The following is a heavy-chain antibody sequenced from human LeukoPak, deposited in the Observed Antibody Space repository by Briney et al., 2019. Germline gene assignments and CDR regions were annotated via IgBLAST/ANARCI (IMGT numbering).Heavy chain of an antibody. CDR3: ASPINFWSGPYYYYYYMDV. V-gene: IGHV3-48*04. J-gene: IGHJ6*03. D-gene: IGHD3-3*01. Sequence: GGSLRLSCAASGFTFSSYSMNWVRQAPGKGLEWVSYISSSSSTIYYADSVKGRFAISRDNAKNSLYLQMNSLRAEDTAVYYCASPINFWSGPYYYYYYMDVWGKGTTVTVSS. CDR1: GFTFSSYS. CDR2: ISSSSSTI.